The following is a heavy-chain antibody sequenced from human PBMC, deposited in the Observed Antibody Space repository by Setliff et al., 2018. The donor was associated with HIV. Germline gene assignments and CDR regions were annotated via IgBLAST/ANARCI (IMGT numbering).Heavy chain of an antibody. D-gene: IGHD3-22*01. CDR2: ITGSGITT. CDR1: GLTFSNAW. J-gene: IGHJ4*02. V-gene: IGHV3-23*01. Sequence: PGGFLRLSCAASGLTFSNAWMNWVRQAPGKGLEWVSGITGSGITTYYAGSVKGRFTISRDNSKNTLYLQMNSLRAEDTAVYYCARGFPRHYYDSGGYYYFDNWGQGTRVTAPQ. CDR3: ARGFPRHYYDSGGYYYFDN.